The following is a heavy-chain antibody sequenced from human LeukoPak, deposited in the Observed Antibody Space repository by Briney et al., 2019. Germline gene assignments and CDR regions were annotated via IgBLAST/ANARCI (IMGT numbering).Heavy chain of an antibody. Sequence: PGGSLRLSCAASGFTFSSYSMNWVRQAPGKGLEWVSSISGSNSYIYYADSMKGRFTISRDNSKNTLYLQMNSLRAEDTAVYYCAKDLHSGYENPDYWGQGTLVTVSS. CDR3: AKDLHSGYENPDY. CDR2: ISGSNSYI. CDR1: GFTFSSYS. J-gene: IGHJ4*02. V-gene: IGHV3-21*01. D-gene: IGHD5-12*01.